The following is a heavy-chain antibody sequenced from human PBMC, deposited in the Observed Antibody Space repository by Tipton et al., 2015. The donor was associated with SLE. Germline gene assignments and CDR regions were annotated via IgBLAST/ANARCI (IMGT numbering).Heavy chain of an antibody. J-gene: IGHJ4*02. CDR1: GGSVSYYY. CDR2: IYYGGDT. V-gene: IGHV4-59*02. CDR3: ARGHYYGSRTYYNFDY. D-gene: IGHD3-10*01. Sequence: TLSLTCTVSGGSVSYYYWTWIRQPPGKGLEWIGYIYYGGDTNYNPSLKSRVTMSIDTSKNQFSLKLDSVTAADTAVYYCARGHYYGSRTYYNFDYWGQGALVTVSS.